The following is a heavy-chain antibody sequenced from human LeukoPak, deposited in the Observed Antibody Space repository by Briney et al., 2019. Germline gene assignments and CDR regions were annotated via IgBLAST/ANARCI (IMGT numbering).Heavy chain of an antibody. Sequence: GASVKVSCKASGYRFTNYYIHWVRHAPGQGLEWMGIIDPSVGSTSNAQTFQGRVSMPRDTSTSTVYMELSSLTSEDTAVYYCARARCSGGSCRSPDFDYWGQGTLVTVSS. D-gene: IGHD2-15*01. CDR3: ARARCSGGSCRSPDFDY. V-gene: IGHV1-46*01. CDR2: IDPSVGST. J-gene: IGHJ4*02. CDR1: GYRFTNYY.